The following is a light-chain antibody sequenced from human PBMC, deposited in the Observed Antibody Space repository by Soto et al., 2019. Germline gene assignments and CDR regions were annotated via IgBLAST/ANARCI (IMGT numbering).Light chain of an antibody. J-gene: IGKJ2*01. CDR2: WAS. CDR3: QDSYTALPT. V-gene: IGKV4-1*01. Sequence: DIVMTQSPDSLAVSLGERATINCKSSQNILYSSNNRNYLAWYQQKPGQPPKLLISWASTRESGVPDRFSGSASGTDFPLTTSVRLAKEVAVYSCQDSYTALPTFGKGTKLRI. CDR1: QNILYSSNNRNY.